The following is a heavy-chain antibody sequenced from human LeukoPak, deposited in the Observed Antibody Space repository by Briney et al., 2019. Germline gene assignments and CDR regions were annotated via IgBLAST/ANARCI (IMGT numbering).Heavy chain of an antibody. V-gene: IGHV3-23*01. Sequence: GSLRLSCAASGFTFSSYAMKWVRPAPGRGLEWVPGFSGRGGTTYYADSVKGRFTISRDNSKNTLYLQMNSLRAEDTAVYYCANGNRCTSPSCLGYYYFYMDVWGKGTTVTVSS. CDR3: ANGNRCTSPSCLGYYYFYMDV. J-gene: IGHJ6*03. CDR2: FSGRGGTT. D-gene: IGHD2-2*01. CDR1: GFTFSSYA.